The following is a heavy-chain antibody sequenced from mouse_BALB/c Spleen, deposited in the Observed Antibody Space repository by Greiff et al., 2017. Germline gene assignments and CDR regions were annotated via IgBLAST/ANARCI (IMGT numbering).Heavy chain of an antibody. Sequence: EVQLVESGGGLVKPGGSLKLSCAASGFTFSSYTMSWVRQTPEKRLEWVATISSGGSYTYYPDSVKGRFTISRDNAKNTLYLQMSSLKSEDTAMYYCTREDYGVMDYWGQGTSVTVSS. CDR2: ISSGGSYT. V-gene: IGHV5-6-4*01. CDR1: GFTFSSYT. D-gene: IGHD1-1*01. J-gene: IGHJ4*01. CDR3: TREDYGVMDY.